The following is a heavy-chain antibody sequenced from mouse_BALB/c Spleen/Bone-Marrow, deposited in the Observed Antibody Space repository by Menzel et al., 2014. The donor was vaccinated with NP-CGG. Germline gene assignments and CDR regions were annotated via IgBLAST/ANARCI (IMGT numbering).Heavy chain of an antibody. V-gene: IGHV2-9*02. D-gene: IGHD2-14*01. CDR1: GFSLXNYG. J-gene: IGHJ3*01. CDR3: ASYYRYDGAY. CDR2: IWAGGST. Sequence: QVQLQQSGPGLVAPSQSLPITCTVSGFSLXNYGVHWVRQPPGKGLEWLGVIWAGGSTNYNSALMSRLTISKDNSKSQVFLKMSSLQTDDTAMYYCASYYRYDGAYWGQGTLVTVSA.